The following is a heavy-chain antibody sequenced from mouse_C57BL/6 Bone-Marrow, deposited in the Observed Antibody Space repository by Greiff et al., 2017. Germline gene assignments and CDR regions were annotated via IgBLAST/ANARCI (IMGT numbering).Heavy chain of an antibody. J-gene: IGHJ3*01. D-gene: IGHD2-4*01. CDR1: GFTFSDYG. Sequence: EVQGVESGGGLVKPGGSLKLSCAASGFTFSDYGMHWVRQAPEKGLGWVAYISSGSSTLYYADTVKGRFTISRDNAKNTLFLQMTSLRSEDTAMYYCARGGLPCFAYWGQGTLVTVSA. CDR3: ARGGLPCFAY. CDR2: ISSGSSTL. V-gene: IGHV5-17*01.